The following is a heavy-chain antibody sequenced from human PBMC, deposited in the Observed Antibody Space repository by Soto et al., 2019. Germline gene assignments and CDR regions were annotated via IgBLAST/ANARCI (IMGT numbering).Heavy chain of an antibody. Sequence: ASVKVSCKASGFTFTSYGFHWVRQAPGQRLEWMGWINAGNGETIYSEKFQGRGTFSADTSATTAYMELSGLRSEDTAVYYCARDFGGSYFLGFDYWGQGTLVTVSS. D-gene: IGHD1-26*01. V-gene: IGHV1-3*01. J-gene: IGHJ4*02. CDR1: GFTFTSYG. CDR3: ARDFGGSYFLGFDY. CDR2: INAGNGET.